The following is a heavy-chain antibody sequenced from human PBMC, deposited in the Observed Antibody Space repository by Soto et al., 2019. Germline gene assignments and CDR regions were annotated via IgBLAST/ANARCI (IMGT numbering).Heavy chain of an antibody. Sequence: ASVKVSCKASGYTFTTYAMHWVRQAPGQRLEWMGWINTGNGNTKYSQKFQGRVTITRDTSASTAYMELSSLRSEDTAVYYCARDQRFFDWLLSGNNWFDPWGQGTLVTVSS. CDR2: INTGNGNT. J-gene: IGHJ5*02. V-gene: IGHV1-3*04. D-gene: IGHD3-9*01. CDR1: GYTFTTYA. CDR3: ARDQRFFDWLLSGNNWFDP.